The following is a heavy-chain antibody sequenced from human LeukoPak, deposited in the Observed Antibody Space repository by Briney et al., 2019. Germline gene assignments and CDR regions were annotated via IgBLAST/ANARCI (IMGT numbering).Heavy chain of an antibody. CDR2: ISPTGSYT. CDR3: ARKLGGAQCGGDCFFDH. V-gene: IGHV3-11*03. D-gene: IGHD2-21*02. J-gene: IGHJ4*02. Sequence: PGGSLRLSCEASGFMLSVYYMSWFRLAPGKGLEWIGYISPTGSYTTYADSVRGRFTISRDNAMNLLFLQMNDLTTDDTAVYYCARKLGGAQCGGDCFFDHWGQGTRVAVSS. CDR1: GFMLSVYY.